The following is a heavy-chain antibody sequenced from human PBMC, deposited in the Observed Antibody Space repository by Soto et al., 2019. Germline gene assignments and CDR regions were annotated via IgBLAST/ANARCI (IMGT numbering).Heavy chain of an antibody. CDR2: IKQDGSEK. D-gene: IGHD2-15*01. Sequence: GGSLRLSCAASGFTFSSYWMSWVRQAPGKGLEWVANIKQDGSEKYYVDSVKGRFTISRDNAKNSLYLQMNSLRAEDTAVYYCAREMGLLGIHYYYYYGMDVWGQGTTVTVSS. CDR1: GFTFSSYW. J-gene: IGHJ6*02. V-gene: IGHV3-7*05. CDR3: AREMGLLGIHYYYYYGMDV.